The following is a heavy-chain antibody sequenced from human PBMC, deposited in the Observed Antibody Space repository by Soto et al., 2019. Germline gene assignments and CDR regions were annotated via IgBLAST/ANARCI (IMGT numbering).Heavy chain of an antibody. Sequence: PGGSLRLSCAASGFTFSIFAMRWVRQSPGKGLGWVSTISGSGGSTYYADAVKGRFSISRDNSMGTLYLQMKSLRVEDTAIYYCAKEVSLGSTVDLGYWGQGTLVTVSS. J-gene: IGHJ4*02. CDR3: AKEVSLGSTVDLGY. CDR1: GFTFSIFA. D-gene: IGHD7-27*01. V-gene: IGHV3-23*01. CDR2: ISGSGGST.